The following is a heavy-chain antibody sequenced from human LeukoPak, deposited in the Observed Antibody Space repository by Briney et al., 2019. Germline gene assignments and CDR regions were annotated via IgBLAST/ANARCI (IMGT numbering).Heavy chain of an antibody. CDR2: IRTDGSST. J-gene: IGHJ4*02. CDR3: AREVVSGQR. V-gene: IGHV3-74*01. CDR1: GLTFSSYW. Sequence: GGSRRLSCTASGLTFSSYWMHWVRHAPGKGLVWVSRIRTDGSSTNYADSVKDRFTISRDNAKNILYLQMNSLRAEDTGVYYCAREVVSGQRWGQGTLVTVSS. D-gene: IGHD1-1*01.